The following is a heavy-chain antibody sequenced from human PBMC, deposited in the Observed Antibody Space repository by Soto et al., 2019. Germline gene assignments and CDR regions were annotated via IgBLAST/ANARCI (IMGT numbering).Heavy chain of an antibody. D-gene: IGHD6-13*01. V-gene: IGHV3-21*01. CDR3: TRDASRDSSARGWFDP. CDR2: ISSNSAYI. Sequence: PAGSLRLSCAASGFTFRSFTMNWVRQAPGQGLEWVSTISSNSAYIYYTDALRGRFTISRDNAKNSLHLQMNSLRAEDTAVYYCTRDASRDSSARGWFDPWGPGTLVTVSS. CDR1: GFTFRSFT. J-gene: IGHJ5*02.